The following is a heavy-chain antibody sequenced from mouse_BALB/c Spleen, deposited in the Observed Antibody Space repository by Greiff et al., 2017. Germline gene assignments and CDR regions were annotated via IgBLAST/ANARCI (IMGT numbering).Heavy chain of an antibody. V-gene: IGHV1-54*01. Sequence: QVQLQQSGAELVRPGTSVKVSCKASGYAFTNYLIEWVKQRPGQGLAWIGVINPGSGGTNYNEKFKGKATLTADKSSSTAYMQLSSLTSDDSAVYFCARSSLRSSFAYWGQGTLVTVSA. D-gene: IGHD1-1*01. CDR1: GYAFTNYL. J-gene: IGHJ3*01. CDR2: INPGSGGT. CDR3: ARSSLRSSFAY.